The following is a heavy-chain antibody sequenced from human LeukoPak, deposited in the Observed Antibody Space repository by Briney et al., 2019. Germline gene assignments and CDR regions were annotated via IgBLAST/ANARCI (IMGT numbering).Heavy chain of an antibody. CDR3: VGDLLIGGGSWSVPSLDS. Sequence: AGGSLRLSCAASGFTFSTHWMHWVRQVPGKGLQWVSRINVDGRRTIYADSVKGRFAISRDNAKNTVSLQMNSLRVDDTAVYYCVGDLLIGGGSWSVPSLDSWGRGILVTVSS. CDR1: GFTFSTHW. J-gene: IGHJ4*02. CDR2: INVDGRRT. V-gene: IGHV3-74*01. D-gene: IGHD1-14*01.